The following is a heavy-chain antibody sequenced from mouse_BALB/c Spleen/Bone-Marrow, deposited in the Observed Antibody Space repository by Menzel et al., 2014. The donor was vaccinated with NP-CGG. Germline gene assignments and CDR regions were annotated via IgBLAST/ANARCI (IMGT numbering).Heavy chain of an antibody. CDR2: ISDGGSYT. CDR1: GFTFSDYY. D-gene: IGHD2-2*01. V-gene: IGHV5-4*02. J-gene: IGHJ2*01. Sequence: DVLLVEAGGGLVKPGGSLKLSCAVSGFTFSDYYMYWVCQTPEKGLEWVATISDGGSYTYYPDSVKGRFTISRDNAKNNLHMQMSRPKSEDTVMYFCAQDGPYAYDRNDYMDYWGQGTNLTVSS. CDR3: AQDGPYAYDRNDYMDY.